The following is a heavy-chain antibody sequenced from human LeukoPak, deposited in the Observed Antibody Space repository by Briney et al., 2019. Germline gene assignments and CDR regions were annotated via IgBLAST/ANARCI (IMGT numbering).Heavy chain of an antibody. CDR1: GFTFADYG. D-gene: IGHD6-13*01. CDR2: INWNGGST. Sequence: GGSLRLSCAASGFTFADYGMSWVRQAPGKGLEWVPGINWNGGSTGYAASVKGRFTISRDKAKNSLYLQMNSLRAEDTALYYCARSAAAGEFDYWGQGTLVTVSS. J-gene: IGHJ4*02. V-gene: IGHV3-20*04. CDR3: ARSAAAGEFDY.